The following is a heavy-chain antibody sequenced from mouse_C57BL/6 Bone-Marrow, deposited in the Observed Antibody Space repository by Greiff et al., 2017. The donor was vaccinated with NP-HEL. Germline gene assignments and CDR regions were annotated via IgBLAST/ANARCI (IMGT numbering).Heavy chain of an antibody. D-gene: IGHD2-5*01. CDR2: ISDGGSYT. J-gene: IGHJ3*01. CDR3: TYDSNYGFAY. Sequence: EVQRVESGGGLVKPGGSLKLSCAASGFTFSSYAMSWVRQTPEKRLEWVATISDGGSYTYYPDNVKGRFTISRDNAKNNLYLQMSNLKSEDTAMXYSTYDSNYGFAYWGQGTLVTVSA. V-gene: IGHV5-4*01. CDR1: GFTFSSYA.